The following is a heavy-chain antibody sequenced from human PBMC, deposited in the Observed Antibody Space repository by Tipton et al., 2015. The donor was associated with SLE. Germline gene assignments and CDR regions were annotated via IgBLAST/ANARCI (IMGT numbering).Heavy chain of an antibody. CDR1: GYSISSDYY. V-gene: IGHV4-38-2*01. CDR3: ARGPPVASYYYYMDV. Sequence: TLSLTCEVSGYSISSDYYWGWIRQPPGEGLEWIGSMFHSGTTYVNPSLKSRVTISVDKSKSQFSLKVRSVTAADTAVYYCARGPPVASYYYYMDVWGKGTTVTVSS. CDR2: MFHSGTT. J-gene: IGHJ6*03.